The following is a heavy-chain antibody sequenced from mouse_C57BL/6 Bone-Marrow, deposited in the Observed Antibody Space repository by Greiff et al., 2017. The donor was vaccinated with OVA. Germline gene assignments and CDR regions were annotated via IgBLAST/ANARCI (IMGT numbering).Heavy chain of an antibody. Sequence: PGQGLEWIGDIYPGSGSTNYNEKFKSKATLTVDTSSSTAYMQLSSLTFEDSAVYYCARRYYGSSYWYFDVWGTGTTVTVSS. V-gene: IGHV1-55*01. CDR3: ARRYYGSSYWYFDV. CDR2: IYPGSGST. J-gene: IGHJ1*03. D-gene: IGHD1-1*01.